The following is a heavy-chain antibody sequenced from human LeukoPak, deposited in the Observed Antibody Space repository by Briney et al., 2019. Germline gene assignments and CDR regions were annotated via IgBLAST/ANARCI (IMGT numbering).Heavy chain of an antibody. Sequence: PGGSLRLSCAHSGFTFSTDGMNWVRQAPGKGLEWVAIISYDESNTYYADSVKGRFTISRDNSKNTLYLQMNSLRAEDTAVYCCAKGGGISDYARFAYCGQGTLVTVSS. CDR3: AKGGGISDYARFAY. CDR1: GFTFSTDG. D-gene: IGHD3-16*01. J-gene: IGHJ4*02. CDR2: ISYDESNT. V-gene: IGHV3-30*18.